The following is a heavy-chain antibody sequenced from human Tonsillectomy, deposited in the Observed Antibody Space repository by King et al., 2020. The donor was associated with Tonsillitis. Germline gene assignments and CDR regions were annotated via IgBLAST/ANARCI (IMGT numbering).Heavy chain of an antibody. D-gene: IGHD6-19*01. CDR1: GFRFDDYG. CDR3: ARAGQWLPTTHDLDY. CDR2: VNWSGSST. V-gene: IGHV3-20*04. Sequence: QLVQSGGGVVRPGGSLRLSCAASGFRFDDYGMSWVRQAPGKGLEWVSGVNWSGSSTGYADSVKGRFTISRDNAKSSLYLQMNSLRAEDTALYYCARAGQWLPTTHDLDYWGQGTLVTVSS. J-gene: IGHJ4*02.